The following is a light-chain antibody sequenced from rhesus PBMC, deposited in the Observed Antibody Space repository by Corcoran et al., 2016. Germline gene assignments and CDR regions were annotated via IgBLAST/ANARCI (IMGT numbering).Light chain of an antibody. Sequence: ETVMMQSPATLSLSPGERATLSCRASQSVGSTLAWYQQHPGQAPKLLIYYSSSRATGIPDRFSGSGYGTELTLTISSLDPEDGGVYYCQKYNDWPYSFGQGTKVEIK. CDR1: QSVGST. V-gene: IGKV3-35*02. CDR2: YSS. J-gene: IGKJ2*01. CDR3: QKYNDWPYS.